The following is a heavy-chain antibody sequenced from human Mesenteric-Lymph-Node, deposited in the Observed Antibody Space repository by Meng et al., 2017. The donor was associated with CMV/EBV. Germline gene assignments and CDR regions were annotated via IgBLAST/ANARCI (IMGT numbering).Heavy chain of an antibody. V-gene: IGHV3-23*03. Sequence: LSLTCAASGFTFSSYAMHWVRQAPGKGLEWVSVIYSGGSSTYYADSVKGRFTISRDNSKNTLYLQMNSLRAEDTAVYYCAKDLRDFWSGYHYWGQGTLVTVSS. D-gene: IGHD3-3*01. CDR2: IYSGGSST. J-gene: IGHJ4*02. CDR3: AKDLRDFWSGYHY. CDR1: GFTFSSYA.